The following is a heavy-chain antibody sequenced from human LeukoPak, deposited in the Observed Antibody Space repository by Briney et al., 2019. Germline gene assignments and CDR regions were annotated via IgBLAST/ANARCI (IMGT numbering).Heavy chain of an antibody. Sequence: SETLSLTRTVSGGSISSYYWSWIRQPAGKGLEWIGRIYTSGSTNYNPSLKSRVTISVDTSKNQFSLKLSSVTAADTAVYYCARASITIFGVAPYYYYMDVWGKGTTVTVSS. D-gene: IGHD3-3*01. CDR3: ARASITIFGVAPYYYYMDV. J-gene: IGHJ6*03. CDR1: GGSISSYY. CDR2: IYTSGST. V-gene: IGHV4-4*07.